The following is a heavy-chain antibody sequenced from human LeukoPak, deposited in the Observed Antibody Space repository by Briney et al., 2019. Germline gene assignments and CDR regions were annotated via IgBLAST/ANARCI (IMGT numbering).Heavy chain of an antibody. CDR3: AREVYSSSFRYNFDY. D-gene: IGHD6-13*01. CDR1: GGSLNSSSYY. Sequence: SETLSLTCTVSGGSLNSSSYYWGWIRQPPGKGLEWIGSIYYSGSTYYNPSLKSRVTISVDTSKNQFSLKLSSVTAADTAVYYCAREVYSSSFRYNFDYWGQGTLVTVSS. J-gene: IGHJ4*02. V-gene: IGHV4-39*07. CDR2: IYYSGST.